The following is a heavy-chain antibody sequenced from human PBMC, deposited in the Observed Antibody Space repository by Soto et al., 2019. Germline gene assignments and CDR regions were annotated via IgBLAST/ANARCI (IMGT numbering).Heavy chain of an antibody. V-gene: IGHV1-18*04. CDR2: ISPINT. CDR3: ARDTALPESLRDDFFYFGMDV. Sequence: ASVKVSCKASGYTFASHGISWVRQAPGQGLEWMGWISPINTNYAQKFQDRVTMTTDPSSSTAYMEVRSLRSDDTAVYFCARDTALPESLRDDFFYFGMDVWGQGTTVTV. CDR1: GYTFASHG. D-gene: IGHD2-2*01. J-gene: IGHJ6*02.